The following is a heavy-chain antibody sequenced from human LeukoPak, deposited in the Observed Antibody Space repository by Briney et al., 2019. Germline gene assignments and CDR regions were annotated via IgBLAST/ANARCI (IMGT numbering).Heavy chain of an antibody. J-gene: IGHJ3*02. CDR1: GYTFTGYY. D-gene: IGHD3-10*01. CDR3: ASPAGPLDAFDI. V-gene: IGHV1-2*02. CDR2: MNPKSGGT. Sequence: VKVSCKASGYTFTGYYMHWVRQAPGQGLEWMGWMNPKSGGTNYAQKFQGRVTMTRDTSISTAYMELSRLRSDDMAVYYCASPAGPLDAFDIWGQGTMVTVSS.